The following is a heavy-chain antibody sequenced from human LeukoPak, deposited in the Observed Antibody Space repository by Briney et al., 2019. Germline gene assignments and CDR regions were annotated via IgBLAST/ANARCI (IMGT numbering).Heavy chain of an antibody. V-gene: IGHV4-59*08. CDR1: GGSISSYY. Sequence: NSSETLSLTCTVPGGSISSYYWSWIRQPPGKGLEWIGYIYYSGSTNYNPSLKSRVTISVDTSQNQFSLKLSSVTAADTAVYYCARHLYGDPYYFDYWGQGTLVTVSS. J-gene: IGHJ4*02. CDR3: ARHLYGDPYYFDY. D-gene: IGHD4-17*01. CDR2: IYYSGST.